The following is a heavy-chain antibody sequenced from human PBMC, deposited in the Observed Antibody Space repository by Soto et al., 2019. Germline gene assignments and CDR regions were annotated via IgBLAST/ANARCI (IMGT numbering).Heavy chain of an antibody. V-gene: IGHV1-24*01. CDR3: ATALSIAARPYFVY. Sequence: ASVKVSCKVSGYTLTELSMHWVRQAPGKGLEWMGGFDPEDGETIDAQKFQGRVTMTEDTSTDTAYMELSSLRSEDTAVYYCATALSIAARPYFVYWGQGTLVTVSS. CDR2: FDPEDGET. D-gene: IGHD6-6*01. J-gene: IGHJ4*02. CDR1: GYTLTELS.